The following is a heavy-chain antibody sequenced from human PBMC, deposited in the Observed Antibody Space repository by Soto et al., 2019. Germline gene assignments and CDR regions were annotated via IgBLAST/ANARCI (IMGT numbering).Heavy chain of an antibody. CDR1: GGTFSSYA. CDR2: IVPIFGTA. V-gene: IGHV1-69*12. Sequence: QVQLVQSGAEVKKPGSSVKVSCKASGGTFSSYAISWVRQAPGQGLEWMGGIVPIFGTADYAQKFQGRVAITADESTSTDYMELSSLRSEETAVYYCSSWFNNWFDPWGQGTLVTVSS. CDR3: SSWFNNWFDP. D-gene: IGHD6-13*01. J-gene: IGHJ5*02.